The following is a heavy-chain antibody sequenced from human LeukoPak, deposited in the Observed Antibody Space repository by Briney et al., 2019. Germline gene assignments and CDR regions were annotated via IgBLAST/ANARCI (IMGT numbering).Heavy chain of an antibody. CDR1: GGSISSFY. J-gene: IGHJ6*02. D-gene: IGHD1-1*01. V-gene: IGHV4-59*01. CDR3: ARAVHNFGFYYGMDV. CDR2: IHYTGST. Sequence: SETLSLTCTVSGGSISSFYWNWLRQPPGKGLEWIGNIHYTGSTNYNPSLKSRLSISVDTSKNQFSLKLSSVTAADTAVYYCARAVHNFGFYYGMDVWGQGTTVTVSS.